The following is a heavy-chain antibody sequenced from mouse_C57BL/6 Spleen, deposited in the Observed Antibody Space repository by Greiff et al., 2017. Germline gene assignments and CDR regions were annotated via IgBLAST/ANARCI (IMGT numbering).Heavy chain of an antibody. CDR1: GYTFTSYG. D-gene: IGHD2-5*01. J-gene: IGHJ3*01. V-gene: IGHV1-81*01. Sequence: QVQLQQSGAELARPGASLKLSCKASGYTFTSYGIRWVKQRTGQGLEWIGEIYPRSGNTYYNEKFKSKATLTADKSSSTAYMKLRSLTSEDSSVYFCAKDYSNYDGFAYWGQGTLVTVSA. CDR2: IYPRSGNT. CDR3: AKDYSNYDGFAY.